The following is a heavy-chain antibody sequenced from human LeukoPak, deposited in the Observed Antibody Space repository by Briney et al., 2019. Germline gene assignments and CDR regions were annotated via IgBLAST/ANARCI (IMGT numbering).Heavy chain of an antibody. V-gene: IGHV4-34*01. D-gene: IGHD6-19*01. Sequence: SETLSLTCAVYGGSFSGYYWSWIRQPPGKGLEWIGEINHSGSTNYNPSLKSRVTISVDTSKNQFSLKLSSVTAADTAVYYCARSAVAGAFWGMDVWGQGTTVTVSS. CDR3: ARSAVAGAFWGMDV. J-gene: IGHJ6*02. CDR2: INHSGST. CDR1: GGSFSGYY.